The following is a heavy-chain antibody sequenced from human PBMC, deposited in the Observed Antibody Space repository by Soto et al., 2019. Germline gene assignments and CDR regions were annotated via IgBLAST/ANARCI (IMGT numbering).Heavy chain of an antibody. J-gene: IGHJ6*03. V-gene: IGHV3-23*01. Sequence: GGSLRLSCAASGFTFSSYAMSWVRQAPGKGLEWVSAISGSGGSTYYADSVKGRFTISRDNSKNTLYLQMNSLRAEDTAVYYYAKKSGRRAAYYYYMDVSGKGTTVTLP. CDR3: AKKSGRRAAYYYYMDV. CDR1: GFTFSSYA. CDR2: ISGSGGST.